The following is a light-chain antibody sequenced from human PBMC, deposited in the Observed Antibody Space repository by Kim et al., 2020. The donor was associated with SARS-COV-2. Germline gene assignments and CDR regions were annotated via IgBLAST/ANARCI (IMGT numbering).Light chain of an antibody. CDR1: QSVSNS. CDR2: DAS. Sequence: EIVLTQSPATLSVSPGEKAALSCRASQSVSNSLAWYQQKPGQAPRLLIFDASNRATDIPARFSGSGSGTDFTLTISSLEPEDFAVYFCQQRTNWRYSFGQGTRLENK. V-gene: IGKV3-11*01. CDR3: QQRTNWRYS. J-gene: IGKJ2*03.